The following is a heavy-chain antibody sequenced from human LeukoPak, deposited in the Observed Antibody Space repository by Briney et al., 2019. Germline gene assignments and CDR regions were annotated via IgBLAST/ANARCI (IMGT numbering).Heavy chain of an antibody. CDR1: GFTFSDYY. J-gene: IGHJ4*02. Sequence: GESLRLSCGASGFTFSDYYMSWIRQAPGKGLEWVSYISSSGSTIYYADSVKGRFTMSRDNTKNSLYLQMSSLRAEDTAVYYCARDGGSSWYFDYWGQGTLVTVSS. CDR3: ARDGGSSWYFDY. CDR2: ISSSGSTI. D-gene: IGHD6-13*01. V-gene: IGHV3-11*04.